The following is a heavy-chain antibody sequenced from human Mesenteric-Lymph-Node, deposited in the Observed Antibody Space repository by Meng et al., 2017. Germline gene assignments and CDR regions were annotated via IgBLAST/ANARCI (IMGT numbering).Heavy chain of an antibody. Sequence: ASVKVSCKASGYSFTSYDINWVRQATGQGLEWMGWMNPNSGNTGNAQKFQGRVTMTRDTSTSTVYMELSSLRSEDTAVYYCARAYYDILTGYFQSPLDYWGQGTLVTVSS. D-gene: IGHD3-9*01. CDR3: ARAYYDILTGYFQSPLDY. CDR1: GYSFTSYD. V-gene: IGHV1-8*01. CDR2: MNPNSGNT. J-gene: IGHJ4*02.